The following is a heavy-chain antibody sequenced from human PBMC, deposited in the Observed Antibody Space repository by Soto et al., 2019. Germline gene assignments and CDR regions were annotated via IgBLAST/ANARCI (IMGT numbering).Heavy chain of an antibody. Sequence: SDTLSLTGAVYGRSFSGYYWSWIRQPPGKGLEWIGEINHSGSTNYNPSLKSRVTISVDTSKNQFSLKLSSVTAADTAVYYCARGRGSSSWYEGYFDYWGQGTLVT. CDR1: GRSFSGYY. CDR3: ARGRGSSSWYEGYFDY. CDR2: INHSGST. D-gene: IGHD6-13*01. J-gene: IGHJ4*02. V-gene: IGHV4-34*01.